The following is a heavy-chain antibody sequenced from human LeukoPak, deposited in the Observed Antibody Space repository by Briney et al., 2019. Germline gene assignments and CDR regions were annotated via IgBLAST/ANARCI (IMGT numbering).Heavy chain of an antibody. D-gene: IGHD3-10*02. CDR1: GFTFDDYA. V-gene: IGHV3-9*01. Sequence: PGGSLRLSCAASGFTFDDYAMHWVRQTPGRGLEWVSGITYNSGYVEYADSVKGRFTISRDNAKNSLYLQMNSLRAEDTAVYYCAELGITMIGGVWGKGTTVTISS. CDR3: AELGITMIGGV. CDR2: ITYNSGYV. J-gene: IGHJ6*04.